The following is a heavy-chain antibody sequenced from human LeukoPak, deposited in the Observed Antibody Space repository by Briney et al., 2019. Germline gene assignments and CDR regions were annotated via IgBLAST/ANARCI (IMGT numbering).Heavy chain of an antibody. V-gene: IGHV1-69*13. D-gene: IGHD2-15*01. Sequence: ASVKVSCKASGGTFSSYAISWVRQAPGQGLEWMGGIIPIFGTANYAQKFQGRVTITADESTSTAYMELSSLRSEDTAVYYCARGPLLDYYYHMDVWGKGTTVTVSS. CDR2: IIPIFGTA. CDR1: GGTFSSYA. J-gene: IGHJ6*03. CDR3: ARGPLLDYYYHMDV.